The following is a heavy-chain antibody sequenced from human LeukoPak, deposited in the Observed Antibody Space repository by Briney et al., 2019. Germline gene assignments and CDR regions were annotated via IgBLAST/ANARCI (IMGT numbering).Heavy chain of an antibody. CDR3: ARDMRGGNSYYFDS. V-gene: IGHV4-38-2*02. CDR2: FYHSVST. D-gene: IGHD4-23*01. Sequence: PSETLSPTCTVSGNSINRGYYWGWIRQPPGKGLEWIGSFYHSVSTYYNPSLKSRVTISVDPSKNQFSLKLSSVTAADTAVYYCARDMRGGNSYYFDSWGQGTLVTVSS. CDR1: GNSINRGYY. J-gene: IGHJ4*02.